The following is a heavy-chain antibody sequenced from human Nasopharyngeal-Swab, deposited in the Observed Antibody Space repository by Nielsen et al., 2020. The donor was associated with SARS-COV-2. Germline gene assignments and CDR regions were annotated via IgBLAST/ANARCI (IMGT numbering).Heavy chain of an antibody. V-gene: IGHV1-3*01. CDR1: GYTFTSYA. CDR2: INAGNGNT. CDR3: ARDREVVVVAATNNWFDP. Sequence: ASVKVSCKASGYTFTSYAMHWVRQAPGQRLEWMGWINAGNGNTKYSQKFQGRVTITRDTSASTAYMELSSLRSEDTAVYYCARDREVVVVAATNNWFDPWGQGTLVTASS. J-gene: IGHJ5*02. D-gene: IGHD2-15*01.